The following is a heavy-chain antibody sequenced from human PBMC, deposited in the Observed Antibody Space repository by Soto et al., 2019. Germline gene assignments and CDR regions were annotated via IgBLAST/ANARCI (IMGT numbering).Heavy chain of an antibody. V-gene: IGHV5-51*01. CDR3: AGGGVSTRTFDY. CDR1: GYNFAGYW. J-gene: IGHJ4*02. Sequence: ESLKISCKGSGYNFAGYWIAWVRQMPGKGLELMGIIYPSDSDTRYRPSFQGQVIISADKSISSAYLQWSSLRASDTAMYYCAGGGVSTRTFDYWGQGTPVTVSS. CDR2: IYPSDSDT. D-gene: IGHD3-3*01.